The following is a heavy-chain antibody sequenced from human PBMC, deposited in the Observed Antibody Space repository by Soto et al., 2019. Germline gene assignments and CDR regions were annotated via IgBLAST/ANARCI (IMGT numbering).Heavy chain of an antibody. J-gene: IGHJ4*02. V-gene: IGHV3-11*01. CDR1: GFSFSDYY. D-gene: IGHD3-10*01. CDR2: ISRSGITI. Sequence: GGSLRLSCAASGFSFSDYYMTWIRQAPGKGLEWISHISRSGITIYYADSVKGRFTISRDNAKNSLYLQMNSLRAEDTAVYYCAKDTVRGVIIPYYFDYWGQGTLVTVSS. CDR3: AKDTVRGVIIPYYFDY.